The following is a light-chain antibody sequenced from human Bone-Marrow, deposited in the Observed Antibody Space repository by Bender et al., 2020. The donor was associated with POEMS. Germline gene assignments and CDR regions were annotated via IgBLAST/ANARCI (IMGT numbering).Light chain of an antibody. CDR2: EGT. Sequence: QSALTQPASVSGSPGQSIIISCTGTTSDVGSSKYVFWYQQYPGKAPRLMIYEGTERPSGVSSRFSASKSDNTASLTISGLQAEDEADYYCCSVATSGAYVFGTGTKVTV. CDR3: CSVATSGAYV. CDR1: TSDVGSSKY. J-gene: IGLJ1*01. V-gene: IGLV2-23*01.